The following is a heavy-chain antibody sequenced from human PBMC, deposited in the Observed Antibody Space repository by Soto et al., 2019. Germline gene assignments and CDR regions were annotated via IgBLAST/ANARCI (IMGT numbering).Heavy chain of an antibody. V-gene: IGHV3-23*01. CDR3: AKSGITMVRGVIITLWSFDY. D-gene: IGHD3-10*01. J-gene: IGHJ4*02. Sequence: GGSLRLSCAASGFTFSSYAMSWVRQAPGKGLEWVSAISGSGGSTYYADSVKGRFTISRDNSKNTLYLQMNSLRAEDTAVYYCAKSGITMVRGVIITLWSFDYWGQGTLVTVSS. CDR2: ISGSGGST. CDR1: GFTFSSYA.